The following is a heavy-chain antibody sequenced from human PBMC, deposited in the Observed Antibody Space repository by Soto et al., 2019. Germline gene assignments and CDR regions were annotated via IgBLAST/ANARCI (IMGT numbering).Heavy chain of an antibody. D-gene: IGHD6-13*01. J-gene: IGHJ6*02. V-gene: IGHV1-69*06. CDR2: IIPIFGTA. CDR1: GGTFSSYA. CDR3: ARGRAAAGPNYYYYYGMDV. Sequence: SVKVSCKASGGTFSSYAISWVRQAPGQGLEWMGGIIPIFGTANYAQKFQGRVTITADKSTSTAYMELSSLRSEDTAVYYCARGRAAAGPNYYYYYGMDVWGQGTTVTV.